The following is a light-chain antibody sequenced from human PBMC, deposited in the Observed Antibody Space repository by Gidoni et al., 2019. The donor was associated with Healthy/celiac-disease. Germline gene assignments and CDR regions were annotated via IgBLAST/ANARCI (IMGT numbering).Light chain of an antibody. CDR3: LQDYNYPYT. J-gene: IGKJ2*01. V-gene: IGKV1-6*01. CDR2: AAS. CDR1: HGIRNE. Sequence: AMQTIQSPSSLSASVGDRVTITCRTSHGIRNELGWYQQKPGKAPKLLIYAASSLPSGVPSRFSGSGSGTDFTLTISSLQPEDFATYYCLQDYNYPYTFGQGTKLEIK.